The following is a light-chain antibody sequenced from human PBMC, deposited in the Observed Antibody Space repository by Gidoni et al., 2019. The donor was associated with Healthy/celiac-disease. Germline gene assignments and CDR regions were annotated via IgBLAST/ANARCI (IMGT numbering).Light chain of an antibody. CDR1: QSISSY. CDR3: QQSYSTLMYT. V-gene: IGKV1-39*01. J-gene: IGKJ2*01. Sequence: DIQITQSPYSLSASVGDRVTITCRASQSISSYLNWYQQKSGKAPKLLIYGASSLQSGVSSRFSGSGSGTDFTLTISSLHPEDFATYYCQQSYSTLMYTFXQXTKVEIK. CDR2: GAS.